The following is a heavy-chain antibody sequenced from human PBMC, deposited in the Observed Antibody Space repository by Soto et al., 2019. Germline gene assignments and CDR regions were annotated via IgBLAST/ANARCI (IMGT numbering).Heavy chain of an antibody. CDR1: GGTFSGYA. CDR3: AKDPRSITGTTSSEDFQQ. V-gene: IGHV1-69*01. D-gene: IGHD1-20*01. Sequence: QAQLMQSGAEVKKPGSSVKVSCKASGGTFSGYAISWVRRAPGQGLEWMGGIIPVLGITNYAQKFQGRITIAADESTGTAHMDLRSLSSEDTAVYYCAKDPRSITGTTSSEDFQQWGQGTLVTVSS. J-gene: IGHJ1*01. CDR2: IIPVLGIT.